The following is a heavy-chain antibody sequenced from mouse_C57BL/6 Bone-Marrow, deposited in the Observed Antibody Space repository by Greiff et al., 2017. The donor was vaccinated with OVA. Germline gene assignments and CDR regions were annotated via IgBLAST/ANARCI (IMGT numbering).Heavy chain of an antibody. J-gene: IGHJ4*01. CDR1: GFNIKNTY. CDR3: ARDGSKDYYAIDY. Sequence: EVQLQQSVAELVRPGASVKLSCTASGFNIKNTYMHWVKQRPEQGLEWIGRIDPANGNTKYAPKVQGKATITADTSSNTAYLQLSSLTSEDTAIDYWARDGSKDYYAIDYWGQGTSVTVSS. CDR2: IDPANGNT. V-gene: IGHV14-3*01. D-gene: IGHD1-1*01.